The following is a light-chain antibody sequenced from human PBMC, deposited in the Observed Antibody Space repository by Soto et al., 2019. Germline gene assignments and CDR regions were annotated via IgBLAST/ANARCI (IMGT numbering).Light chain of an antibody. V-gene: IGLV2-23*01. J-gene: IGLJ3*02. Sequence: QSVLTQPASVSGSPGQSIIISCTGTSSDVGMYNLVSWYQQHPGEAPKLMIYEGSRRPSGVSNRFSGSKSGNTASLTVSGLQAEDEADYYCCSYAGRGTWVFGGGTKLTVL. CDR3: CSYAGRGTWV. CDR2: EGS. CDR1: SSDVGMYNL.